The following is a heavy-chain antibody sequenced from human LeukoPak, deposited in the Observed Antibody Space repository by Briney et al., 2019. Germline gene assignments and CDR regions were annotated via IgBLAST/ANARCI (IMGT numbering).Heavy chain of an antibody. Sequence: PGGSLRLSCAASGFTVSSNYMSWVRQAPGKGLEWVSVIYSGGSTYYADSVKGRFTISRDNSKNALFLQMHSLTPEDTAEYYCAKVGYGSGSTPLDYWGQGTLVTVSS. CDR1: GFTVSSNY. CDR2: IYSGGST. CDR3: AKVGYGSGSTPLDY. V-gene: IGHV3-53*05. D-gene: IGHD3-10*01. J-gene: IGHJ4*02.